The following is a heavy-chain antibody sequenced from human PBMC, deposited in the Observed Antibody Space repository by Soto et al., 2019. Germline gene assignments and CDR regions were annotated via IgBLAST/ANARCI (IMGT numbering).Heavy chain of an antibody. CDR2: IYSSGST. D-gene: IGHD2-2*01. J-gene: IGHJ6*03. CDR3: ARGLTYASSKPNGGFSNYFYMDV. CDR1: GGSISSFS. Sequence: SETLSLTCTVSGGSISSFSWSWIRQPPGKGLEWIAYIYSSGSTKYNPSLKSRVTMSVDTSNNHFSLSLSSVTVADTAVYYCARGLTYASSKPNGGFSNYFYMDVWGKGTTVTVSS. V-gene: IGHV4-59*01.